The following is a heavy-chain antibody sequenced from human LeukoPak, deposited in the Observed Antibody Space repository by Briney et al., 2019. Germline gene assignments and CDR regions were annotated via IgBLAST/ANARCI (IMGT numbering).Heavy chain of an antibody. J-gene: IGHJ4*02. CDR3: ARDRGETGTLFDY. D-gene: IGHD1/OR15-1a*01. CDR1: GGSISSYY. CDR2: IYYSGNT. V-gene: IGHV4-59*01. Sequence: SGTLSLTCTVSGGSISSYYWSWIRQPPGKGLEWIGYIYYSGNTNYNPSLKSRVTISVDTSKNQFSLKLSSVTAADTAVYYCARDRGETGTLFDYWGQGTLVTVSS.